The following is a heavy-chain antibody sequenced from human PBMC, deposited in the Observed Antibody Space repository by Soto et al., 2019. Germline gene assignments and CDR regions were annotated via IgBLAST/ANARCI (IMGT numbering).Heavy chain of an antibody. V-gene: IGHV4-59*01. Sequence: PLETLSLTCAVSGASIGSYHWSWIRQPPGKGLEWIGFLYHSGTTNYNPSLKSRVTMSADTSRSQFSLRLSSVTAADTAVYYCARAVVPHTCCAFDIWGQGTMVTVSS. CDR2: LYHSGTT. CDR1: GASIGSYH. D-gene: IGHD2-21*01. CDR3: ARAVVPHTCCAFDI. J-gene: IGHJ3*02.